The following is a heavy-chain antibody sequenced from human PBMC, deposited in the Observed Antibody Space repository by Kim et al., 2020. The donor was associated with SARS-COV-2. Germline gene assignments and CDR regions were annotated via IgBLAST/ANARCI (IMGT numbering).Heavy chain of an antibody. CDR3: ARQYYDILTGYSSQWFDP. CDR1: GGTFSSYA. J-gene: IGHJ5*02. D-gene: IGHD3-9*01. CDR2: IIPIFGTA. Sequence: ASVKVSCKASGGTFSSYAISWVRQAPGQGLEWMGGIIPIFGTANYAQKFQGRVTITADESTSTAYMELSSLGSEDTAVYYCARQYYDILTGYSSQWFDPWGQGTLVTVSS. V-gene: IGHV1-69*13.